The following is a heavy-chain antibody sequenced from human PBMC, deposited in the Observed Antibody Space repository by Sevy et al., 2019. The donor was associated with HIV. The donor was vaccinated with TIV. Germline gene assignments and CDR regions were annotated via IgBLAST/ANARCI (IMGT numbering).Heavy chain of an antibody. J-gene: IGHJ6*02. V-gene: IGHV3-21*01. D-gene: IGHD3-10*01. CDR1: GFSFNSYD. CDR3: ARVVGYVSGNYYTYCYDFDV. CDR2: ISSVSTIL. Sequence: GGSLRLSCTASGFSFNSYDMNWVRQAPGKGLEWVSSISSVSTILYYGDSVRAGFSSSLDNAKKSLYLQLISLRVEDRAVYYCARVVGYVSGNYYTYCYDFDVWGQGTAVTVSS.